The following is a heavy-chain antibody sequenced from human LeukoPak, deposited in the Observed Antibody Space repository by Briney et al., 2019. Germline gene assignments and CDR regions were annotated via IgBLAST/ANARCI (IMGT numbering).Heavy chain of an antibody. CDR2: IRYDGSNK. Sequence: GGSLRLSCAASGFTFSSYGMHWVRQAPGKGLEWVAFIRYDGSNKYYADSVKGRFTISRDNSKNTLYLQMNSLRAEDTAVYYCAKIPRALIAAKVGALFDYWGQGTLVTVSS. J-gene: IGHJ4*02. CDR1: GFTFSSYG. V-gene: IGHV3-30*02. CDR3: AKIPRALIAAKVGALFDY. D-gene: IGHD6-13*01.